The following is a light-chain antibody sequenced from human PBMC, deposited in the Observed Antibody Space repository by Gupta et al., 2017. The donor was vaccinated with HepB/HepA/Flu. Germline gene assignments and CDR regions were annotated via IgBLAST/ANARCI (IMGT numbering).Light chain of an antibody. J-gene: IGLJ3*02. V-gene: IGLV1-47*01. CDR3: SAFDDILSGVV. CDR1: SSNIGSNS. Sequence: QSVMTQPPPASGAPGQRVTISCSGNSSNIGSNSVSWSQQFPVTAPKLLIYRNNQRPSVFSARFSGSNSGTSASLSISGLRAEDEADYYCSAFDDILSGVVFGGGTKLTVL. CDR2: RNN.